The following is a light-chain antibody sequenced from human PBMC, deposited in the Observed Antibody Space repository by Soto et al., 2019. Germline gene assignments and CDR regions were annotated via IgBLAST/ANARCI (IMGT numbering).Light chain of an antibody. V-gene: IGKV1-13*02. J-gene: IGKJ5*01. CDR3: QHFQRDPFT. CDR1: QGVSSA. Sequence: AIQLTQSPSSQSASVGDRVTITCRASQGVSSALAWYQQKPGKPPKVLIYDGSSLQSGVPLRFRGSGSGTEFTLTITGLQPEDFGTYYCQHFQRDPFTYGQGTRLEIK. CDR2: DGS.